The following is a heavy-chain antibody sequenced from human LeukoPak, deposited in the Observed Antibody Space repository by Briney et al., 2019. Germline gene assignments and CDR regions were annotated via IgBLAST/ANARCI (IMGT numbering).Heavy chain of an antibody. CDR1: GFTFSGYT. Sequence: GGSLRLSCVASGFTFSGYTMSWVRQAPGKGLEWVSSISSSSSYIYYADSVKGRFTISRDNAKNSLYLQMNSLRAEDTAVYYCARDRLDLGVVGYGMDVWGQGTTVTVSS. CDR3: ARDRLDLGVVGYGMDV. D-gene: IGHD3-3*01. CDR2: ISSSSSYI. V-gene: IGHV3-21*01. J-gene: IGHJ6*02.